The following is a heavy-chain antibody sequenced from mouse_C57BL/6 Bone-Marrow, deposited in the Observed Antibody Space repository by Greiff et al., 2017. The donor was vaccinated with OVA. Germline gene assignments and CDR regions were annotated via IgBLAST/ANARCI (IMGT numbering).Heavy chain of an antibody. J-gene: IGHJ4*01. CDR1: GFTFSSYT. V-gene: IGHV5-9*01. Sequence: EVKLMESGGGLVKPGGSLKLSCAASGFTFSSYTMSWVRQTPEKRLEWVATISGGGGNTYYPDSVKGRFTISRDNAKNTLYLQMSSLRSEDTALYYCATITTVGGYAMDYWGQGTSVTVSS. D-gene: IGHD1-1*01. CDR3: ATITTVGGYAMDY. CDR2: ISGGGGNT.